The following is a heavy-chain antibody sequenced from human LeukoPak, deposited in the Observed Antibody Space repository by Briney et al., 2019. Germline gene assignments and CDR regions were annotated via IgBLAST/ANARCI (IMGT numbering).Heavy chain of an antibody. Sequence: GGSLRLSCAASGFTFSSYEMNWVRQAPGKGLEWVSHISSSGTTIYYAESVKGRFTISRDNAKNSLYLQMNSLRAEDTAVYYCARGLGLGVATTPLKSGWGQGALVTVSS. CDR2: ISSSGTTI. CDR3: ARGLGLGVATTPLKSG. D-gene: IGHD5-12*01. CDR1: GFTFSSYE. J-gene: IGHJ4*02. V-gene: IGHV3-48*03.